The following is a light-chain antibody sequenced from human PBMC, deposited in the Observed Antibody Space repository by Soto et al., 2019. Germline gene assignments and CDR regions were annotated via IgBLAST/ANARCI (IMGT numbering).Light chain of an antibody. Sequence: EIVMTQSPATLSVSPGERATLSCAASQSVSDNLAWYQQKPGQAPRLLIYGASTRATGIPARFSGSGSGTEFTLTISGLQSEDFALYYCQQYNDWPYTFGPGTKVDIK. CDR2: GAS. V-gene: IGKV3-15*01. CDR3: QQYNDWPYT. CDR1: QSVSDN. J-gene: IGKJ3*01.